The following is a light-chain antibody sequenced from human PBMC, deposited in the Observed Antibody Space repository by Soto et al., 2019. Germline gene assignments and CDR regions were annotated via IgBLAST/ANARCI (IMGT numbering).Light chain of an antibody. CDR2: EVS. CDR3: SSYAGSNINYV. Sequence: QSALTQPPSASGSPGQLVTISCTGTSSDVGGYNYVSWYQQHPGKAPKLMIYEVSKRPSGVPDRFSGSKSGNTASLTVFGLQAEDEADYYCSSYAGSNINYVFGTGTKLTVL. J-gene: IGLJ1*01. V-gene: IGLV2-8*01. CDR1: SSDVGGYNY.